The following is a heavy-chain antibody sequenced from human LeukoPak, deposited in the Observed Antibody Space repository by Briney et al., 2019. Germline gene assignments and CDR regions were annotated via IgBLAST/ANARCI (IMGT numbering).Heavy chain of an antibody. Sequence: PSETLSLTCTGSGGFISSYYWSWIRPPPGKGLEWRGYIYYSGSTNYNASLKSRVTISVDTANIQFSRKLSSVTAAYTAVYDCAYGRPRAGFDYWGQGTLVTVSS. J-gene: IGHJ4*02. CDR3: AYGRPRAGFDY. CDR2: IYYSGST. D-gene: IGHD6-19*01. V-gene: IGHV4-59*01. CDR1: GGFISSYY.